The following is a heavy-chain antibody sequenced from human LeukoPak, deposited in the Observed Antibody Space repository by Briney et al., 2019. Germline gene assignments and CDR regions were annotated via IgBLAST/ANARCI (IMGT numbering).Heavy chain of an antibody. V-gene: IGHV1-69*13. Sequence: EASVKVSCKASGYSFTGYYIHWVRQAPGQGLEWMGGIIPIFGTANYAQKFQGRVTITADESTSTAYMELSSLRSEDTAVYYCAAGGPSGGSYFLNYYGMDVWGQGTTVTVSS. CDR1: GYSFTGYY. D-gene: IGHD1-26*01. CDR2: IIPIFGTA. J-gene: IGHJ6*02. CDR3: AAGGPSGGSYFLNYYGMDV.